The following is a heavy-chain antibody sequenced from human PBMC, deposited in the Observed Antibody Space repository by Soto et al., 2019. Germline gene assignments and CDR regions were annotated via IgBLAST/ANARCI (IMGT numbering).Heavy chain of an antibody. V-gene: IGHV3-23*01. CDR2: GSANSDYA. J-gene: IGHJ4*02. CDR3: AKVPSQYIWGSYLRYYAY. Sequence: EVQILESGGGLVQPGGSLRLSCAASGFTFSNYAMTWVRQAPGRGLEWVSAGSANSDYAYYADSVKDRFTISRDNSKNTLSLQMDSLRAEDTAVYYCAKVPSQYIWGSYLRYYAYWGQGTLVTVSS. CDR1: GFTFSNYA. D-gene: IGHD3-16*02.